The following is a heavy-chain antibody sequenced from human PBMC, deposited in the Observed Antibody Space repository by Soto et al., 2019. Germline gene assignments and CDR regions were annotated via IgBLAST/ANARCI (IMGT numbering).Heavy chain of an antibody. CDR2: ISWDGGST. V-gene: IGHV3-43*01. CDR1: GFTFDDYT. Sequence: GGSLRLSXAASGFTFDDYTMHWVHQAPGKGLEWVSLISWDGGSTYYADSVKGRFTISRDNSKNSLYLQMNSLRTEDTALYYCAKDMGTPPSYGMDVWGQGTTVTVSS. J-gene: IGHJ6*02. D-gene: IGHD1-1*01. CDR3: AKDMGTPPSYGMDV.